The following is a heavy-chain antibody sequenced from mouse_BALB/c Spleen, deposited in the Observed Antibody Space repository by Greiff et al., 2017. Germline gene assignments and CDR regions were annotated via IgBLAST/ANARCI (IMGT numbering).Heavy chain of an antibody. CDR2: INPSTGYT. J-gene: IGHJ2*01. V-gene: IGHV1-7*01. CDR3: AREGDYYYGSSGYFDY. Sequence: GQRVESGAELAKPGASVKMSCKASGYTFTSYWMHWVKQRPGQGLEWIGYINPSTGYTEYNQKFKDKATLTADKSSSTAYMQLSSLTSEDSAVYYCAREGDYYYGSSGYFDYWGQGTTLTVSS. D-gene: IGHD1-1*01. CDR1: GYTFTSYW.